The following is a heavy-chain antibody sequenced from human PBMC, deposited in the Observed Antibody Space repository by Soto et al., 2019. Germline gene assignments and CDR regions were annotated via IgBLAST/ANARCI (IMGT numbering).Heavy chain of an antibody. CDR2: ISYDGSNK. J-gene: IGHJ4*02. CDR3: AVGATQFDY. V-gene: IGHV3-30-3*01. D-gene: IGHD1-26*01. CDR1: GFTFSSYA. Sequence: GGSLRLSCAASGFTFSSYAMHWVRQAPGKGLEWVAVISYDGSNKYYADSVKGRFTISRDNSKNTLYLQMNSLRAEDTAVYYCAVGATQFDYWGQGTLVTVSS.